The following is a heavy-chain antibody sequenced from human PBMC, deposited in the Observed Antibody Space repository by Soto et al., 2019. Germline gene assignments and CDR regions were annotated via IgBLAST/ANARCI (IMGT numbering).Heavy chain of an antibody. D-gene: IGHD1-26*01. V-gene: IGHV3-73*01. CDR2: IRSKSNNYAT. J-gene: IGHJ6*02. CDR3: ARNLGAKYGMDV. Sequence: GGSLRLSCAGSGFPFSGSIIHWVRQAPGKGLEWVGRIRSKSNNYATAFAASVQGRVTISREDSKNTAFLQMNSLKIEDTAVYFCARNLGAKYGMDVWGQGTTVTVSS. CDR1: GFPFSGSI.